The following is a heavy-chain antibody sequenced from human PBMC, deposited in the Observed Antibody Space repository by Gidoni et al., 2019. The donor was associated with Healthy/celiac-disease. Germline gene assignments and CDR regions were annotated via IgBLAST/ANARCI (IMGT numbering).Heavy chain of an antibody. J-gene: IGHJ4*02. Sequence: QVQLQQWGAGLLKPSETLSLTCAVYGGSFSGYYWSWIRQPPGKGLEWIGEINHSGSTNYNPSLTSRVTISVDTSKNQFSLKLSSVTAADTAVYYCARGRIYCSSTSCPFDYWGQGTLVTVSS. D-gene: IGHD2-2*01. CDR2: INHSGST. CDR1: GGSFSGYY. V-gene: IGHV4-34*01. CDR3: ARGRIYCSSTSCPFDY.